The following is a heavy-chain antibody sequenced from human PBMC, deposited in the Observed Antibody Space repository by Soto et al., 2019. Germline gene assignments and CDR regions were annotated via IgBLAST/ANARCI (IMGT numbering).Heavy chain of an antibody. Sequence: PSETLSLTCTVSGGYISSGGYYWSWIRQHPGKGLEWIGYIYYSGSTYYNPSLKSRVTISVDTSKNQFSLKLSSVTAADTAVYYCAREYPESLNWFDPWGQGTLVTVSS. V-gene: IGHV4-31*02. CDR3: AREYPESLNWFDP. D-gene: IGHD2-2*01. J-gene: IGHJ5*02. CDR2: IYYSGST. CDR1: GGYISSGGYY.